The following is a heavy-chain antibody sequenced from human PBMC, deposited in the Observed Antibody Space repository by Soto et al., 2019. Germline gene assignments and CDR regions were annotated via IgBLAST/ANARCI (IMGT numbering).Heavy chain of an antibody. CDR2: TRNKANSYTT. V-gene: IGHV3-72*01. Sequence: EVQLVESGGGLVQPGGSLRLSCAASGFTFSDHYMDWVRQAPGKGLEWVGRTRNKANSYTTEYVASVKGRFTISKDDSKNSLYLQMNSLKTEDTAVAYCARVSRDGDFDYWGQGTLVNVSS. D-gene: IGHD2-2*01. CDR1: GFTFSDHY. CDR3: ARVSRDGDFDY. J-gene: IGHJ4*02.